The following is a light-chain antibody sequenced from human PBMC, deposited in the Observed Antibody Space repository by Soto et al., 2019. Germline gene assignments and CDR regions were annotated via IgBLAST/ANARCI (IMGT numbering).Light chain of an antibody. J-gene: IGLJ3*02. CDR2: DVT. V-gene: IGLV2-11*01. Sequence: QPVLTQPRSVSGSPGQSVTISCTGTSSDVGDYNYVSWYQQYSGKAPKLIIYDVTKRPSGVPDRFSGSKSGNTASLTISGLQGEDEADYYCCSYAGNSWVFGGGTKLTVL. CDR1: SSDVGDYNY. CDR3: CSYAGNSWV.